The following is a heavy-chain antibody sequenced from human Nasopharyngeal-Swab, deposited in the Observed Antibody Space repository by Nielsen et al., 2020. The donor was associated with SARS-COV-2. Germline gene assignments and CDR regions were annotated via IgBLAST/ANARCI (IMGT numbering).Heavy chain of an antibody. D-gene: IGHD3-10*01. V-gene: IGHV3-23*01. CDR3: AKKRVTMVRGVQAPTDY. J-gene: IGHJ4*02. CDR1: GFTFSSYA. CDR2: ISGSGGST. Sequence: GSLRLSCAASGFTFSSYAMSWVRQAPGKGLEWVSAISGSGGSTYYADSVKGRFTISRDNSKNTLYLQMNSLRAEGTAVYYCAKKRVTMVRGVQAPTDYWGQGTLVTVSS.